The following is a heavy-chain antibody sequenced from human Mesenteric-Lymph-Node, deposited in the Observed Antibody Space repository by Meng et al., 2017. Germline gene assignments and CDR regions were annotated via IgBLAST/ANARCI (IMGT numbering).Heavy chain of an antibody. J-gene: IGHJ4*02. CDR1: GDSVSSDNYY. D-gene: IGHD1-26*01. Sequence: ESLKISCTASGDSVSSDNYYWSWIRQPPGKGLEWIGYVYYSGHTDYNPSLKSRVTISVDTSKNQFSLKLSSVTAADTAVYYCARVILYSGSYYFDSWGQGTLVTVSS. CDR2: VYYSGHT. CDR3: ARVILYSGSYYFDS. V-gene: IGHV4-61*01.